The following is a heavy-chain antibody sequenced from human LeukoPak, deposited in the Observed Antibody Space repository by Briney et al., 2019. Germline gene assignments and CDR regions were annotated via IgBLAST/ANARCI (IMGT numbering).Heavy chain of an antibody. CDR3: ARDLANLTGKRGLVDY. CDR1: GYTFTSYG. D-gene: IGHD7-27*01. Sequence: GASVKVSCKASGYTFTSYGISWVRQAPGQGLEWMGWISAYNGNTNYAQKLQGRVTMTTDTSTSTAYMELSRLRSDDTAVYYCARDLANLTGKRGLVDYWGQGTLVTVSS. CDR2: ISAYNGNT. V-gene: IGHV1-18*01. J-gene: IGHJ4*02.